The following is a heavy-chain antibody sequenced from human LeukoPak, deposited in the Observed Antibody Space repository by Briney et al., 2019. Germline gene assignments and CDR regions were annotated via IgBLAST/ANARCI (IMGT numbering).Heavy chain of an antibody. CDR1: GGTFSSYA. CDR2: IIPIFGTA. J-gene: IGHJ4*02. V-gene: IGHV1-69*13. CDR3: ASEYCSGGSCYYFTT. D-gene: IGHD2-15*01. Sequence: GASVKVSCKASGGTFSSYAISWVRQAPGQGLEWMGGIIPIFGTANYAQKFQGRVTITADESTSTAYMELSSLRSEDTAVYYCASEYCSGGSCYYFTTGAREPWSPSPQ.